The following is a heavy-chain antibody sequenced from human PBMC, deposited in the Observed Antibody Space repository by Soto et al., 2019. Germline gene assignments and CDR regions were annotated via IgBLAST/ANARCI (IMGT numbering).Heavy chain of an antibody. CDR1: GGSISSGGYY. CDR3: ARWSIIAARPTTFDY. D-gene: IGHD6-6*01. J-gene: IGHJ4*02. Sequence: SETLSLTCTVSGGSISSGGYYWSWIRQHPGKGLEWIGYIYYSGSTYYNPSLKSRVTLSVDTAKNQFSLKLSSVTAADTAVYYCARWSIIAARPTTFDYWGQGTLVTVSS. V-gene: IGHV4-31*03. CDR2: IYYSGST.